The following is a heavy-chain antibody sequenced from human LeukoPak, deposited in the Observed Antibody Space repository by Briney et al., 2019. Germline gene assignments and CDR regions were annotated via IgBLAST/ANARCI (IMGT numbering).Heavy chain of an antibody. CDR2: INPRSGDR. D-gene: IGHD3-10*01. CDR1: GYTFTNYY. Sequence: GASVKVSCKTSGYTFTNYYIHWVRQAPGQGLEWMGWINPRSGDRSYERKFQGRVTSTRDTSISTVYMELSSLRSDDTAVYYCARDGPTVLLWLAGLDLWGQGTMVTVSS. CDR3: ARDGPTVLLWLAGLDL. J-gene: IGHJ3*01. V-gene: IGHV1-2*02.